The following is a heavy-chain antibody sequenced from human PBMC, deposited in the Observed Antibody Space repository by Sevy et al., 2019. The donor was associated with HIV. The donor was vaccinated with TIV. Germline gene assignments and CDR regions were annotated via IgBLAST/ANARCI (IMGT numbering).Heavy chain of an antibody. J-gene: IGHJ6*02. V-gene: IGHV3-23*01. D-gene: IGHD6-13*01. CDR3: AKGDTSTWYYYYGMDV. Sequence: GGSLRLSCAASGFTFSNFGMSWVRQAPGKGLEWVSTIIGSGGTTYYADSVKGRFTISRDNSKKTLYLQMNSLRAEDTALYYCAKGDTSTWYYYYGMDVWGQGTAVTVSS. CDR1: GFTFSNFG. CDR2: IIGSGGTT.